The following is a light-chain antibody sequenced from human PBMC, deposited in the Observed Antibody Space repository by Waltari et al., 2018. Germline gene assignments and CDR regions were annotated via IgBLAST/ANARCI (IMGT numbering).Light chain of an antibody. CDR1: RSMDAC. CDR2: KAS. CDR3: QQDKTYTRT. J-gene: IGKJ2*01. V-gene: IGKV1-5*03. Sequence: TCRARRSMDACRACFQPKLGKAYKDLFYKASRVARGVPSTFSGSGSWTESTLTFSSLQPDDCATYYCQQDKTYTRTFGQGTKLEIK.